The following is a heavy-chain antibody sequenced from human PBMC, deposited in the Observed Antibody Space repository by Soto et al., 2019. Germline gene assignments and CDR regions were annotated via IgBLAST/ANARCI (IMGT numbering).Heavy chain of an antibody. Sequence: PGGSLRLSCAASGFTVSRNYMSWVRQAPGKGLEWVSVIYSGGSTYYADSVKGRFTISRDNSKNTLYLQMNSLRAEDTAVYYCAIVSGGSGSSGPHAFDIWGQGTMVTVSS. CDR2: IYSGGST. V-gene: IGHV3-66*01. D-gene: IGHD3-10*01. J-gene: IGHJ3*02. CDR3: AIVSGGSGSSGPHAFDI. CDR1: GFTVSRNY.